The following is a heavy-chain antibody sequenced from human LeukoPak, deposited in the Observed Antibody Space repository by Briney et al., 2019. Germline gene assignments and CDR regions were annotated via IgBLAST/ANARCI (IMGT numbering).Heavy chain of an antibody. Sequence: ASVKVSCKASGGTFSSYAISWVRQAPGQGLEWMGGIIPIFGTANYAQKFQGRVTITADESTSTAYMELSSLRSEDTAVYYCARGPVLRFLEWLPDYDYYYYMDVWGKGTTVTVSS. CDR2: IIPIFGTA. D-gene: IGHD3-3*01. V-gene: IGHV1-69*13. CDR3: ARGPVLRFLEWLPDYDYYYYMDV. J-gene: IGHJ6*03. CDR1: GGTFSSYA.